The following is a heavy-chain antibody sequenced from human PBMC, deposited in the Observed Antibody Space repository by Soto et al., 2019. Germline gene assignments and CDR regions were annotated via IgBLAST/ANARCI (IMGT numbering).Heavy chain of an antibody. CDR2: ISSRNTYI. CDR1: GFTFSNYI. V-gene: IGHV3-21*02. D-gene: IGHD3-10*01. J-gene: IGHJ4*02. CDR3: ARDILDGGSYPDY. Sequence: EVQLVESGGGLVKPGGSLRLSCATSGFTFSNYIMNWVRQAPGKGLEWVASISSRNTYIYYAASVRGRFTISRDNAKNSLYLQIDNLRVEDTATYYCARDILDGGSYPDYWGKGTLVTVSS.